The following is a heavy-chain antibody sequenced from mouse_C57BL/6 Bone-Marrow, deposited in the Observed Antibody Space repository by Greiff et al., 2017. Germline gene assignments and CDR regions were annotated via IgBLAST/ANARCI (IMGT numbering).Heavy chain of an antibody. J-gene: IGHJ1*03. V-gene: IGHV1-55*01. CDR3: ARPYYSNYWYFDV. CDR2: IYPGSGST. CDR1: GYTFTSYW. D-gene: IGHD2-5*01. Sequence: QVQLQQPGAELVKPGASVKMSCKASGYTFTSYWITWVKQRPGQGLEWIGDIYPGSGSTNYNEKFKSKATLTVDTSSSTTYMQLSSLTSGDSTVYYCARPYYSNYWYFDVWCTGTTVTVSS.